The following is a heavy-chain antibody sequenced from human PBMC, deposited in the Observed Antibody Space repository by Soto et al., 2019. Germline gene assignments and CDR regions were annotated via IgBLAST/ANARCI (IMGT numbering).Heavy chain of an antibody. V-gene: IGHV4-59*01. Sequence: SGTLSPTCTVSGGSISSYYWSWIRQPPGKGLELIGYIYYSGSTNYHPSLKSRVTISVDTSKNQFSLKLSSVTAADTAVYYCARARTTYCSGGSCYSGGYFDYWGQGTLVTVSS. D-gene: IGHD2-15*01. J-gene: IGHJ4*02. CDR3: ARARTTYCSGGSCYSGGYFDY. CDR1: GGSISSYY. CDR2: IYYSGST.